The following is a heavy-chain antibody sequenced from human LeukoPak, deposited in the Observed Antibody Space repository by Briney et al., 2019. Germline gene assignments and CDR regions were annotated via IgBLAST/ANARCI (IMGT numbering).Heavy chain of an antibody. J-gene: IGHJ4*02. CDR1: GYSISSGYY. V-gene: IGHV4-38-2*01. CDR3: ASLGQTYYYDSSGYYTFDY. CDR2: IYHSGST. D-gene: IGHD3-22*01. Sequence: PSETLSLTCAVSGYSISSGYYWGWIRPPPGKGLEWIGSIYHSGSTYYNPSLKSRVTISVDTSKNQFSLKLSSVTAADTAVYYCASLGQTYYYDSSGYYTFDYWGQGTLVTVSS.